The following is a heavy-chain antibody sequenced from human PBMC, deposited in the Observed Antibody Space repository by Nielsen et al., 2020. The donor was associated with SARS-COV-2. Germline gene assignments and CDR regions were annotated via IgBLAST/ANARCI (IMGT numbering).Heavy chain of an antibody. Sequence: SETLSLTCTVSGGSISSSSYYWGWIRQPPGKGLEWIGSIYYSGSTYYNPSLKSRVTISVDTSKNQFSLKLSSVTAADTAVYYCARHRRIVVVPAAPDYWGQRTLVTVSS. CDR1: GGSISSSSYY. CDR2: IYYSGST. D-gene: IGHD2-2*01. J-gene: IGHJ4*02. V-gene: IGHV4-39*01. CDR3: ARHRRIVVVPAAPDY.